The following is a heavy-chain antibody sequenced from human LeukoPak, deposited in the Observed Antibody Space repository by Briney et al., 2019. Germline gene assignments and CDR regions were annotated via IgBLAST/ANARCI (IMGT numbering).Heavy chain of an antibody. CDR1: GYTFTSYD. J-gene: IGHJ4*02. Sequence: ASVKVSCKASGYTFTSYDINWVRQATGQGLEWMGWMNPNSGNTGYAQKFQGRVTMTRDTSISTAYMELSRLRSDDTAVYYCARTTAVYSSGWHPPYYFDYWGQGTLVTVSS. CDR2: MNPNSGNT. CDR3: ARTTAVYSSGWHPPYYFDY. V-gene: IGHV1-8*02. D-gene: IGHD6-19*01.